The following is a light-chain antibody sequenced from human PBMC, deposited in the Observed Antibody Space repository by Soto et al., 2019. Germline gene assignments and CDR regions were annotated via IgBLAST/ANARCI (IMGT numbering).Light chain of an antibody. V-gene: IGKV1-5*03. CDR3: RHYNSYSEA. Sequence: DIQMTQSPSTLSGSVGDRVTITCLASQTISSWLAWYQQKPGKAPKLLIYKASTLKSGVPSRFSGSGSGTEFTLTISSLQPDDFATYYCRHYNSYSEAFGQGTKVDIK. CDR1: QTISSW. J-gene: IGKJ1*01. CDR2: KAS.